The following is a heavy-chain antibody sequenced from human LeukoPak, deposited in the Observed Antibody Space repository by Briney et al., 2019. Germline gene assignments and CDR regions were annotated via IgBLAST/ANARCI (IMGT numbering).Heavy chain of an antibody. CDR2: ISGSGGST. D-gene: IGHD3-10*01. J-gene: IGHJ5*02. Sequence: GGSLRLSCAASGFTFSSYGMSWVRQAPGKGLEWVSAISGSGGSTYYADSVKGRFTISRDNSKNTLYLQMNSLRAEDTAVYYCAKARTGTTMVRGVIIPVINWFDPWGQGTLVTVSS. V-gene: IGHV3-23*01. CDR3: AKARTGTTMVRGVIIPVINWFDP. CDR1: GFTFSSYG.